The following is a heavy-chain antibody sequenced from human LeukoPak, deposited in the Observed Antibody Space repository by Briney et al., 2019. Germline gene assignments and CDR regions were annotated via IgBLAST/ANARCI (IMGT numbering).Heavy chain of an antibody. D-gene: IGHD2-15*01. CDR3: ARDESDCSGGSCYSGYYYYYYMDV. Sequence: SETLSLTCTVSGGSISSYDWSWIRQPAGKGLEWIGRIYTSGSPNYNPSLKSRVTMSVDTSKNQFSLKLSSVTAADTAVYYCARDESDCSGGSCYSGYYYYYYMDVWGKGTTVTVSS. CDR2: IYTSGSP. J-gene: IGHJ6*03. V-gene: IGHV4-4*07. CDR1: GGSISSYD.